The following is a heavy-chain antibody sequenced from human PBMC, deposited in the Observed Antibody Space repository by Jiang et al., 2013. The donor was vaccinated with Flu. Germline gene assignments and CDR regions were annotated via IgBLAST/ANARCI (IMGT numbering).Heavy chain of an antibody. J-gene: IGHJ4*02. D-gene: IGHD3-9*01. CDR1: GGSFSGYY. CDR3: ARGHHLLRYFDWLLKDYFDY. V-gene: IGHV4-34*01. Sequence: LLKPSETLSLTCAVYGGSFSGYYWSWIRQPPGKGLEWIGEINHSGSTNYNPSLKSRVTISVDTSKNQFSLKLSSVTAADTAVYYCARGHHLLRYFDWLLKDYFDYWGQGTLVTVSS. CDR2: INHSGST.